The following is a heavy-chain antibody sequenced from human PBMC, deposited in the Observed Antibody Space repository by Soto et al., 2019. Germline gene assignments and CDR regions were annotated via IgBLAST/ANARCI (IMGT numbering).Heavy chain of an antibody. CDR3: ARGRRDETWYYGLDA. CDR1: AGTFRSYD. V-gene: IGHV1-69*12. CDR2: IIPMFGTA. J-gene: IGHJ6*02. Sequence: QVQLVQSGAEVKKPGTSVKVSCKASAGTFRSYDMNWVRQAPGQGLEWMGVIIPMFGTATYAQKFQGRVTITADESTRTAYMELKNLRSEDTAVYYCARGRRDETWYYGLDAWGLGTTVTVSS.